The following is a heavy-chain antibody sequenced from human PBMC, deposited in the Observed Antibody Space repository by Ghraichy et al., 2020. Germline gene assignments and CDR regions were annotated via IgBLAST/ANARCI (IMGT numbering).Heavy chain of an antibody. J-gene: IGHJ6*02. V-gene: IGHV3-33*01. CDR3: ARDLYGSEDV. CDR2: IWYDGSNK. Sequence: GSLRLSCAASGFTFSSYGMHWVRQAPGKGLEWVAGIWYDGSNKYYADSVKGRFTISRDNSKNTLYLQMNSLRAEDTAVYYCARDLYGSEDVWGQGTTVTVSS. CDR1: GFTFSSYG. D-gene: IGHD3-10*01.